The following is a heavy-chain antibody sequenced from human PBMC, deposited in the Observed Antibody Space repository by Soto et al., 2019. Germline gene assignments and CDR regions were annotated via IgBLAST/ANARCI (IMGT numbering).Heavy chain of an antibody. CDR2: ISGSGGST. J-gene: IGHJ4*02. CDR3: AKVSRITIFGVVLGYFDY. D-gene: IGHD3-3*01. V-gene: IGHV3-23*01. CDR1: GFTFSSYA. Sequence: GGSLRLSCAASGFTFSSYAMSWVRQAPGKGLEWVSAISGSGGSTYYADSVKGRFTISRDNSKNTLYLQMNSLRAEDTAVYYCAKVSRITIFGVVLGYFDYWGQGTLVTV.